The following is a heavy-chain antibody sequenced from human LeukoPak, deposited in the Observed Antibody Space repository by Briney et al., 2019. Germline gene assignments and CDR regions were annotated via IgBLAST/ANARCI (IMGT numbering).Heavy chain of an antibody. CDR2: IKQDGIEK. Sequence: SGGSLRLSCAASGFTLSNHWMIWVRQAPGKGLECVANIKQDGIEKYYRDSVKGRFTISRDNAKNSVYLQMNRLRVEDTAVYYCARDGLDTYGFDYWGQGTLVTVSS. CDR3: ARDGLDTYGFDY. J-gene: IGHJ4*02. D-gene: IGHD5-18*01. V-gene: IGHV3-7*01. CDR1: GFTLSNHW.